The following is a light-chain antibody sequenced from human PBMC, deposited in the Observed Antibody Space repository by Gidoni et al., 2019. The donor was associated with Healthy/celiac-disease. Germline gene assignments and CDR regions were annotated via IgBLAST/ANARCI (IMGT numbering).Light chain of an antibody. CDR3: QQYDNLPLT. Sequence: DIQMTQSPSSLSASVGDRVTITCQASQDISNYLHWYQQKPGKAPKLLIYAAPNLETGVPSRFSGSGSGTDFTFTISSLQPEDIATYYCQQYDNLPLTFGGGTKVEIK. V-gene: IGKV1-33*01. CDR2: AAP. J-gene: IGKJ4*01. CDR1: QDISNY.